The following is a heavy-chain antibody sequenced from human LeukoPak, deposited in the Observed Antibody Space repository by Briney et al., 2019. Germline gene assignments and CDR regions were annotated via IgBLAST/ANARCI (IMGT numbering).Heavy chain of an antibody. CDR3: AKERAPLGRRWYFDL. Sequence: GGSLRLSCADSGFTFSSYGMHWVRQAPGKGLEGVAFIRYDGSNKYYADSVKGRFTISRDNSKNTLYLQMNSLRAEDTAVYYCAKERAPLGRRWYFDLWGRGTLVTVSS. CDR2: IRYDGSNK. V-gene: IGHV3-30*02. CDR1: GFTFSSYG. J-gene: IGHJ2*01.